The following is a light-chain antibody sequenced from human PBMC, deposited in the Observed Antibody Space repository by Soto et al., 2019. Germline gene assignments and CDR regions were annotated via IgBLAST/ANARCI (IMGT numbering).Light chain of an antibody. V-gene: IGLV2-8*01. Sequence: QSVLTQPPSASGSPGQSVTISCSGTSSDIGAYNYVSWYQQHPGKAPKLLISEVTKRPSGVPDRVSGSKSCNTASLTVSGLQGDDEADYYCSSYGGNNNYVIFGGGTKLTVL. CDR2: EVT. CDR3: SSYGGNNNYVI. J-gene: IGLJ2*01. CDR1: SSDIGAYNY.